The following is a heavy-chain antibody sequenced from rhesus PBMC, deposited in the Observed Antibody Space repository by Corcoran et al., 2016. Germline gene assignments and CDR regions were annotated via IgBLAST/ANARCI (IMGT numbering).Heavy chain of an antibody. CDR3: ARETGVLTALFDY. V-gene: IGHV4-143*01. Sequence: QVQLQESGPGVVKPSETLSLTCAVSGGSISGYYLWSWIRQPPGKGLEWIGDIYGCSGSPSYNPSLKSRVIIAIDTSKNQFALKLSSVTAADTAVYDCARETGVLTALFDYWGQGVLVTVSS. J-gene: IGHJ4*01. CDR1: GGSISGYYL. CDR2: IYGCSGSP. D-gene: IGHD2-15*01.